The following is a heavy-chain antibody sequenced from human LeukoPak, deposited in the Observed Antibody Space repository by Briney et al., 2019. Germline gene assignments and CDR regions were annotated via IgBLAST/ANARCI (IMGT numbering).Heavy chain of an antibody. V-gene: IGHV3-30-3*01. CDR3: ARDATGRDGYLGWFDP. D-gene: IGHD5-24*01. CDR1: GFTFSSYA. Sequence: PGGSLRLSCAASGFTFSSYAMHWVRQAPGKGLEWVAVISYDGSNKFYADSVKGRFTISRDNAKNSLYLQMNSLRAEDTAVYYCARDATGRDGYLGWFDPWGQGTLVTVSS. J-gene: IGHJ5*02. CDR2: ISYDGSNK.